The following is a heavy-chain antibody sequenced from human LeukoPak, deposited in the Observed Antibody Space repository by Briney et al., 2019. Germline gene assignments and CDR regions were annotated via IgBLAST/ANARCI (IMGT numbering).Heavy chain of an antibody. J-gene: IGHJ6*03. CDR3: ARDLTVTTYNYYYMDV. V-gene: IGHV3-30*02. CDR1: GFTFSHYG. Sequence: GGSLRLSCAASGFTFSHYGMHWVRQAPGKGLDWVAFIRYDGSNNYYADSVKGRFTISRDNSKNTLYLQMGSLRAEDMAVYYCARDLTVTTYNYYYMDVWGKGTTVTVSS. D-gene: IGHD4-17*01. CDR2: IRYDGSNN.